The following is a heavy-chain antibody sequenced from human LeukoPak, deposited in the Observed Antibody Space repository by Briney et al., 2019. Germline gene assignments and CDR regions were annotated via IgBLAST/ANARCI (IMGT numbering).Heavy chain of an antibody. CDR1: GFTVSSNY. J-gene: IGHJ4*02. CDR3: AREVGGWYLNYFDY. D-gene: IGHD6-19*01. CDR2: IYSGGST. Sequence: GGSLRLSCAASGFTVSSNYMSWVRQAPGKGLEWVSVIYSGGSTYCADSVKGRFTISRDNSKNTLYLQMNSLRAEDTAVYYCAREVGGWYLNYFDYWGQGTLVTVSS. V-gene: IGHV3-53*01.